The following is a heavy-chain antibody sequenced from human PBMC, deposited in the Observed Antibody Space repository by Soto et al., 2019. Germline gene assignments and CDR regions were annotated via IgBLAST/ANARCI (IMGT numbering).Heavy chain of an antibody. CDR2: ISTRGSHT. Sequence: PGGSLRLSCAVSGFTFSDHYMSWIRQAPGKGLEWVSYISTRGSHTNYADSVKGRFTISRDNAEKSLYLQMNSLRAADTAVYYCARGGATYPLDYWGQGTLVTVSS. V-gene: IGHV3-11*06. CDR3: ARGGATYPLDY. CDR1: GFTFSDHY. J-gene: IGHJ4*02.